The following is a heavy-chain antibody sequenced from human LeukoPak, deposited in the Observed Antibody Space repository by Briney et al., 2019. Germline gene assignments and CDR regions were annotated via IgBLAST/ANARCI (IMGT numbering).Heavy chain of an antibody. CDR3: ASEDIVVVPAAGFDY. D-gene: IGHD2-2*01. CDR1: GYTFTSYY. Sequence: ASVKVSCKASGYTFTSYYMHWVRQAPGQGLEWMGIINPSGGSTSYAQKFQGRVTMTRDTSTSTVYMELSSLRSEDTAVYYCASEDIVVVPAAGFDYWGQGTLVTVSS. CDR2: INPSGGST. J-gene: IGHJ4*02. V-gene: IGHV1-46*01.